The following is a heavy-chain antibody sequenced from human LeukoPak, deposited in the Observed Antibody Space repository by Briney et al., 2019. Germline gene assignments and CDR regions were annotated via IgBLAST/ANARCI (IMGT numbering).Heavy chain of an antibody. D-gene: IGHD6-19*01. CDR2: IYTSGST. Sequence: SETLSLTCTVSGGSISSSSYYWGWIRQPPGKGLEWIGRIYTSGSTNYNPSLKSRVTMSVDTSKNQFSLKLSSVTAADTAVYYCARDRAVAVGAFDIWGQGTMVTVSS. V-gene: IGHV4-39*07. CDR3: ARDRAVAVGAFDI. J-gene: IGHJ3*02. CDR1: GGSISSSSYY.